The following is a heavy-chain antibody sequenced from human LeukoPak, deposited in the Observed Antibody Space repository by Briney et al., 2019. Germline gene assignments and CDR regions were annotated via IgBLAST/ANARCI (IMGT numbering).Heavy chain of an antibody. J-gene: IGHJ4*02. CDR2: INSDGSST. CDR1: GFTFSSYW. CDR3: ARAPLVDCSSTSCYGDY. Sequence: GGSLRLSCAASGFTFSSYWMHWVRQAPGKGLVWVSRINSDGSSTSYADSVKGRFTISRDNAKNTLYLQMNSLRAEDTAVYYYARAPLVDCSSTSCYGDYWGQGTLVTVSS. V-gene: IGHV3-74*01. D-gene: IGHD2-2*01.